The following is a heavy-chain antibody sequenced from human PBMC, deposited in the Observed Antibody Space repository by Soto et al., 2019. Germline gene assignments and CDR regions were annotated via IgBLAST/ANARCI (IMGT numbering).Heavy chain of an antibody. Sequence: SVKVSCKASGGTFSSYAISWVRQAPGQGLEWMGGIIPIFGTANYAQKFQGRVTITADESTSTAYMELSSLRSEDTAVYYCAREVSDYGDYGRAFDIWGQGTMGT. J-gene: IGHJ3*02. CDR2: IIPIFGTA. CDR1: GGTFSSYA. CDR3: AREVSDYGDYGRAFDI. D-gene: IGHD4-17*01. V-gene: IGHV1-69*13.